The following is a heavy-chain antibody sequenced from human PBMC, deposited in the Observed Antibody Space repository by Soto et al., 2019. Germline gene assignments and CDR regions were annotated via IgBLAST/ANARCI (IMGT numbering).Heavy chain of an antibody. CDR1: GLTFSTYA. Sequence: EVQLLESGGKLVQPGGSLTLSCAASGLTFSTYAMAWVRQAPGKGLEWVSGVSASGLNTDYADPVKGRFYISRDNSKNTVSLHINNLRAEDTALYYCEKDRPRRNSGYFFDDWGQVTPVTVSS. CDR3: EKDRPRRNSGYFFDD. V-gene: IGHV3-23*01. J-gene: IGHJ4*02. CDR2: VSASGLNT. D-gene: IGHD1-7*01.